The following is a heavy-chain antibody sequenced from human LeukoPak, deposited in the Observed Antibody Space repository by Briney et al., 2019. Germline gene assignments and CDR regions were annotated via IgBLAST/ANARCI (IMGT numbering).Heavy chain of an antibody. CDR2: IYHSGST. CDR3: AREDLGSGLDY. CDR1: GGSISSGGYS. V-gene: IGHV4-30-2*06. J-gene: IGHJ4*02. Sequence: PSQTLSLTCAVSGGSISSGGYSWSWIRQSPGKGLEWIGYIYHSGSTYYNPSLKSRVTISVDRSKNQFSLKLSSVTAADTAVYYCAREDLGSGLDYWGQGTLVTVSS. D-gene: IGHD6-25*01.